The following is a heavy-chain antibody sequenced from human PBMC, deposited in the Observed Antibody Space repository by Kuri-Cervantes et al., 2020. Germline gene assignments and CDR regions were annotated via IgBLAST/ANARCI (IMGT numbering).Heavy chain of an antibody. D-gene: IGHD3-16*01. Sequence: SEILSRNCAGPCGSITSSNCWIWVRQPPGKGVEWIGEIYHRGSTNYNPSLKSRVTISVDTSKNLFPLKLSSVTAADTAVYYCARDMHIQTGRGLWQDYYYYIDVWGRGTTVTVSS. CDR3: ARDMHIQTGRGLWQDYYYYIDV. CDR1: CGSITSSNC. V-gene: IGHV4-4*02. CDR2: IYHRGST. J-gene: IGHJ6*03.